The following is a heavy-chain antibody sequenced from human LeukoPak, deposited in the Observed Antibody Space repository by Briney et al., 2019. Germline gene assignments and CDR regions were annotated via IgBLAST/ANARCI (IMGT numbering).Heavy chain of an antibody. Sequence: GGSLRLSCAASGFTFSTYWMRWVRQAPGKGLEWVATIKEDGRETYYVDSVKGRFTISRDNSKNTLYLQMSRVRAEDTAVYYCAGDPLRLYDYWGQGTPLTVSS. J-gene: IGHJ4*02. V-gene: IGHV3-7*01. CDR1: GFTFSTYW. CDR3: AGDPLRLYDY. CDR2: IKEDGRET.